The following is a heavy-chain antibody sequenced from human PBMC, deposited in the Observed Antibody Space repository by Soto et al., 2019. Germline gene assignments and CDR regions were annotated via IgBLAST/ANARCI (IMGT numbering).Heavy chain of an antibody. D-gene: IGHD3-16*02. CDR1: GYTFTGYD. CDR2: INPNTGYT. CDR3: VRGRVMITFGVVIVIDY. V-gene: IGHV1-8*01. Sequence: ASVNVSCKASGYTFTGYDINWVREAAGQGLEWMGWINPNTGYTDYAQKFQDRVTMTGNTSITTAYMELSGLRSEDTAVYYCVRGRVMITFGVVIVIDYWG. J-gene: IGHJ4*01.